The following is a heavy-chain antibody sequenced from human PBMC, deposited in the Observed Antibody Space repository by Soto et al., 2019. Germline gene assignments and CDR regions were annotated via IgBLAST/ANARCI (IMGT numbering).Heavy chain of an antibody. CDR1: GGTFSSYA. J-gene: IGHJ4*02. Sequence: SVKVSCKASGGTFSSYAISWVRQAPGQGLEWMGGTIPIFGTANYAQKFQGRVTITADESTSTAYMELSSLRSEDTAVYYCARAFSSGYYSAPDYWGQGTLVTVSS. V-gene: IGHV1-69*13. CDR3: ARAFSSGYYSAPDY. D-gene: IGHD3-22*01. CDR2: TIPIFGTA.